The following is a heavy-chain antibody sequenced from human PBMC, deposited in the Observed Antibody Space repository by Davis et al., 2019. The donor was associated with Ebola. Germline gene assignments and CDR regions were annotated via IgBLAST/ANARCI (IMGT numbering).Heavy chain of an antibody. Sequence: SETLSLTCAVSGGSISSSNWWSWVRQPPGKGLEWIGEINHSGRTNYNPSLKSRVTISVDTSKNQFSLKLSSVTAADTAVYYCARGGTMVRGVIKLSHWFDPWGQGTLVTVSS. V-gene: IGHV4-4*02. CDR3: ARGGTMVRGVIKLSHWFDP. J-gene: IGHJ5*02. CDR2: INHSGRT. D-gene: IGHD3-10*01. CDR1: GGSISSSNW.